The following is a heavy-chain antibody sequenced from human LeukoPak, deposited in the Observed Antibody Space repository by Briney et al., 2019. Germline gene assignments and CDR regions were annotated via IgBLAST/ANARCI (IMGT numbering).Heavy chain of an antibody. D-gene: IGHD4-11*01. CDR2: INHSGDT. CDR3: ARGSRNYNNYEGADY. Sequence: SETLSLTCAVYVGAFSGYYWSWIRQPPGKGPEWIGEINHSGDTKYNPSLKSRVSLSVDVSKDQFSLKLTSLTAPDTAVYYCARGSRNYNNYEGADYWGQGTLVTVSS. V-gene: IGHV4-34*01. CDR1: VGAFSGYY. J-gene: IGHJ4*02.